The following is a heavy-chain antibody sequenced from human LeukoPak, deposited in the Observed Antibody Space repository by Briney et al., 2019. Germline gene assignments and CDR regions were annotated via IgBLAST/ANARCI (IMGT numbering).Heavy chain of an antibody. CDR1: GGSVSGFY. CDR2: INHSGST. V-gene: IGHV4-34*01. Sequence: SETLSLTCDVYGGSVSGFYWIWIRQTPGKGLEWIGEINHSGSTNYNPSLKSRVTISVDTSKNQFSLNLRSVTAADTAVYYCARGRGGTYRLDYWGQGTLVTVSS. J-gene: IGHJ4*02. CDR3: ARGRGGTYRLDY. D-gene: IGHD1-26*01.